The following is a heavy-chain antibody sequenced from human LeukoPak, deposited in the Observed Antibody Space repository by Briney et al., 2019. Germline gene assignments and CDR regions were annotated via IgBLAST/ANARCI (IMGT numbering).Heavy chain of an antibody. CDR1: GYTFTCYY. Sequence: ASVKVSCKASGYTFTCYYMHWVRQAPGQGLEWMGWINPNSGGTNYAQKFQGWVTMTRDTSISTAYMELSRLRSDDTAVYYCARGPEYYDFWSGYYYGMDVWGQGTTVTVSS. CDR2: INPNSGGT. J-gene: IGHJ6*02. CDR3: ARGPEYYDFWSGYYYGMDV. V-gene: IGHV1-2*04. D-gene: IGHD3-3*01.